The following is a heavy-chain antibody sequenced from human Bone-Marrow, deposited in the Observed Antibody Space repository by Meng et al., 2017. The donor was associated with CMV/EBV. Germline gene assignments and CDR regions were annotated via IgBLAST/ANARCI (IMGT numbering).Heavy chain of an antibody. CDR3: VTYYADIVLGPFDS. D-gene: IGHD2-8*02. CDR1: GFSLSDYW. Sequence: GGSLRLSCAASGFSLSDYWMSWVRQSPGKGLEWVANIKRDGSEKYYVDSVKGRFTISRDNAKNTLYLQMKSLRADDTALYYCVTYYADIVLGPFDSWGQGTVVTVSS. CDR2: IKRDGSEK. V-gene: IGHV3-7*01. J-gene: IGHJ3*02.